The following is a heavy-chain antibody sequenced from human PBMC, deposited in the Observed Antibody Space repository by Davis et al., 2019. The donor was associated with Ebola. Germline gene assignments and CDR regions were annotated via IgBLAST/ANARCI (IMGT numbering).Heavy chain of an antibody. J-gene: IGHJ4*02. Sequence: PSETLSLTCAASGFTFSSYSMNWVRQAPGKGLEWVAVISYDGSNKYYADSVKGRFTISRDNSKNTLYLQMNSLRAEDTAVYYCARATLLDYWGQGTLVTVSS. V-gene: IGHV3-30*03. CDR3: ARATLLDY. CDR1: GFTFSSYS. CDR2: ISYDGSNK.